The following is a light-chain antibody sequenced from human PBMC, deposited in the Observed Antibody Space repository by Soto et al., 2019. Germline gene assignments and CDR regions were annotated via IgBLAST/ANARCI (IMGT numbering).Light chain of an antibody. CDR2: DAS. J-gene: IGKJ5*01. Sequence: IVLTQSPGTLSLSPGERATLSCRASQTVPKSYLAWYQQRPGQAPRLLIYDASNRATGIPDRFSGSESGTHFTLTISHLEPEDFAVHSCRQYAWSPLTFGQGTRLQIK. CDR1: QTVPKSY. CDR3: RQYAWSPLT. V-gene: IGKV3-20*01.